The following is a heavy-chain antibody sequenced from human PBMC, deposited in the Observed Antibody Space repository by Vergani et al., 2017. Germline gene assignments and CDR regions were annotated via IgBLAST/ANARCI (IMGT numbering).Heavy chain of an antibody. V-gene: IGHV3-73*01. CDR1: GFTFSGSA. CDR3: AKVYYDSSGGY. Sequence: EVQLVESGGGLVQPGGSLKLSCAASGFTFSGSAMHWVRQASGKGLEWVGRIRSKANSYATAYAASVKGRFTISRDDSKNTAYLQMNSLKTEDTAVYYCAKVYYDSSGGYWGQGTLVTVSS. D-gene: IGHD3-22*01. CDR2: IRSKANSYAT. J-gene: IGHJ4*02.